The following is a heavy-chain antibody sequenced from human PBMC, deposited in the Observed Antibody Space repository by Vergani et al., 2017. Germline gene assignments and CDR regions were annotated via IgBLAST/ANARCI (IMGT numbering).Heavy chain of an antibody. Sequence: QITLKESGPTLVKPTQTLTLTCTFSGFSLNTRGVSVAWIRQPPGKALDWLALIYWNDDQHYSPSLNNRVTITKDTSENQVVLTMTNMDYVDTGTYYCVYRKTYCGTTGCFYPFYYYYYMDVWCKGTTVTVAS. V-gene: IGHV2-5*04. J-gene: IGHJ6*03. CDR2: IYWNDDQ. CDR3: VYRKTYCGTTGCFYPFYYYYYMDV. D-gene: IGHD2-21*01. CDR1: GFSLNTRGVS.